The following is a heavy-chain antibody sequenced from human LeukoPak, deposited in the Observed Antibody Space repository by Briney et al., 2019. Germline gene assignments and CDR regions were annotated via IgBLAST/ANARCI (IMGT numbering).Heavy chain of an antibody. V-gene: IGHV4-34*01. D-gene: IGHD6-6*01. CDR2: INHSGST. CDR1: GGSISSYY. Sequence: SETLSLTCTVSGGSISSYYWSWIRQPPGKGLEWIGEINHSGSTNYNPSLKSRVTISVDTSKNQFSLKLSSVTAADTAVYYCASRIAARPNYFDYWGQGTLVTVSS. J-gene: IGHJ4*02. CDR3: ASRIAARPNYFDY.